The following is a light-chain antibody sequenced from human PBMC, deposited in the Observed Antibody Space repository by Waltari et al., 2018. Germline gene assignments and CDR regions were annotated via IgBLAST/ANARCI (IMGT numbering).Light chain of an antibody. CDR2: DDS. V-gene: IGLV3-21*02. CDR1: TIGRKS. J-gene: IGLJ3*02. CDR3: QVWDSSSDHWV. Sequence: SYVLTQPPSVSVAPGQTARSTCGGTTIGRKSGHWSQQNPGQAPVWVVYDDSDRPSGIPERFSGSNSGNTATLTISRVEAGDEADYYCQVWDSSSDHWVFGGGTKLTVL.